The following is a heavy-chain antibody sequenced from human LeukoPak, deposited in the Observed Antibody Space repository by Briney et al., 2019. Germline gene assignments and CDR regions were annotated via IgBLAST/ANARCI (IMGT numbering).Heavy chain of an antibody. CDR1: GGSFSGYY. D-gene: IGHD6-19*01. V-gene: IGHV4-34*01. CDR3: ASGSSTFDI. J-gene: IGHJ3*02. Sequence: SETLSLTCAVYGGSFSGYYWSWIRQPPGKGLEWIGEIKHSGSTNYNPSLKSRVTISVDTSKNQFSLKLSSVTAADTAVYYCASGSSTFDIWGQGTMVTVSS. CDR2: IKHSGST.